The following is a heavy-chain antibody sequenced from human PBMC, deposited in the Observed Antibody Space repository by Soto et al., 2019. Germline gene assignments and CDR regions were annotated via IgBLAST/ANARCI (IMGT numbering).Heavy chain of an antibody. J-gene: IGHJ4*02. D-gene: IGHD6-19*01. CDR2: ISGSGGST. V-gene: IGHV3-23*01. Sequence: GGSLRLSCAASGFTFSSYAMSWVRQAPGKGLEWVSAISGSGGSTYYADSVKGRFTISRDNSKNTLYLQLNSLRAEDTAVYYCAKDSSGWYDYFDYWGQGTLVTVSS. CDR3: AKDSSGWYDYFDY. CDR1: GFTFSSYA.